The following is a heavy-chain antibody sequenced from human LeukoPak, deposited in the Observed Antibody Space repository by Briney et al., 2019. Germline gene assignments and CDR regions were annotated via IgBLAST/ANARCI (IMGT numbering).Heavy chain of an antibody. Sequence: PGGSLRLSCAASGFTFSTYSMNWVRQAPGKGLEWVSCISSSSSHIYYADSVKGRFTISRDKAKNSLYLQMNSLRAEDTAVYYCARDLTSFDFLPVGWGQRTPVSVS. D-gene: IGHD3-9*01. CDR1: GFTFSTYS. CDR3: ARDLTSFDFLPVG. V-gene: IGHV3-21*01. J-gene: IGHJ4*02. CDR2: ISSSSSHI.